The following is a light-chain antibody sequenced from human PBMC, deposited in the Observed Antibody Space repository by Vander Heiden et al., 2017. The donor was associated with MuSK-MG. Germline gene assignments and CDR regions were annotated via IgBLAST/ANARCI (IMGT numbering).Light chain of an antibody. V-gene: IGKV3-11*01. Sequence: EVVLTQSPRTLSSPGETATLSCRASQHVGDCLAWYKQKPGQAPRLLISGASKRAPDIPGRFSGYGSGTDFTLTIRNLESEDFALYFCQQGDSRPISFGGGTNVDSK. CDR2: GAS. CDR1: QHVGDC. J-gene: IGKJ4*01. CDR3: QQGDSRPIS.